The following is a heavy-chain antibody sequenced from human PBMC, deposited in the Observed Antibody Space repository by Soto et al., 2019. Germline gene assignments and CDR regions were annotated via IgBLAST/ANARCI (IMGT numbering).Heavy chain of an antibody. Sequence: QVQLVESGGGVVQPGRSLRLSCAASGFTFSSYGMHWVRQAPGKGLEWVAVISYDGSNKYYADSVKGRFTISRDNSNNTVYLQMTSLRAEDTAVYYCAKEWVDDSSGWSFDSWAEGTLVNVSS. V-gene: IGHV3-30*18. D-gene: IGHD3-22*01. CDR2: ISYDGSNK. J-gene: IGHJ5*01. CDR1: GFTFSSYG. CDR3: AKEWVDDSSGWSFDS.